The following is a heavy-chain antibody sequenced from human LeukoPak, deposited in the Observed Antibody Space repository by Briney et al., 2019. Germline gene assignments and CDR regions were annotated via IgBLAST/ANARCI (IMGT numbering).Heavy chain of an antibody. CDR2: IGGSDGGT. V-gene: IGHV3-23*01. CDR3: AKDSAYYYGMDG. CDR1: GFTFSNYN. J-gene: IGHJ6*02. Sequence: QPGGSLRLSCAASGFTFSNYNMAWVRQAPGKGLEWVSAIGGSDGGTHYADSVKGRFTISRDNSKNTLYLQMNSLRAEDTAVYYCAKDSAYYYGMDGWGQGTTVTVSS. D-gene: IGHD6-25*01.